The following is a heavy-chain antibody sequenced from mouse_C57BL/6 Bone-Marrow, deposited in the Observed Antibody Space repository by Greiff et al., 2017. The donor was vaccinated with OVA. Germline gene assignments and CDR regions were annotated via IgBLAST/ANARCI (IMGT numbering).Heavy chain of an antibody. Sequence: QVQLQQSGAELVRPGTSVKLSCKASGYTFTSYWMHWVKQRPGQGLEWIGVIDPSDSYTNYNQKFKGKATLTVDTSSSTAYMQLSSLTSEDSAVYYCAREGVITTVVEDYWGQGTTLTVSS. D-gene: IGHD1-1*01. V-gene: IGHV1-59*01. CDR1: GYTFTSYW. CDR2: IDPSDSYT. CDR3: AREGVITTVVEDY. J-gene: IGHJ2*01.